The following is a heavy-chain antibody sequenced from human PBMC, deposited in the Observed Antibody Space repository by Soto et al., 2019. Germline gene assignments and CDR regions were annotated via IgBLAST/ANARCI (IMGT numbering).Heavy chain of an antibody. J-gene: IGHJ3*01. CDR2: ISGSGSNI. V-gene: IGHV3-11*01. CDR1: GFTFSKNY. Sequence: QVQLVESGGALVKPGGSLTLSCAASGFTFSKNYMTWVRQGPGKGLEWVSSISGSGSNIYYAASVKGRFTVSRDNANNSLHLQMNTLRAEDTALYFCARQTGGRHDAFDVWGLGTMVTVSS. CDR3: ARQTGGRHDAFDV.